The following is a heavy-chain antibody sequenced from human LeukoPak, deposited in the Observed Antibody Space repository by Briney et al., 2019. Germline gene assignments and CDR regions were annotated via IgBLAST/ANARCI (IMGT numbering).Heavy chain of an antibody. J-gene: IGHJ4*02. V-gene: IGHV3-21*01. CDR2: ISSSSSYI. Sequence: GGSLRLSCAASGFTFSSYSMNWVRQAPGKGLEWVSSISSSSSYIYYADSVKGRFTISRDNAKNSLYLQMNSLRAEDTAVYYCAAIAVAGTREYWGQGTLVTVSS. CDR1: GFTFSSYS. CDR3: AAIAVAGTREY. D-gene: IGHD6-19*01.